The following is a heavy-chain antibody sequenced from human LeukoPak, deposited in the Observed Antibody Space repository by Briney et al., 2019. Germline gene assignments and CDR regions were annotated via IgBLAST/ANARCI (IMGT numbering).Heavy chain of an antibody. CDR1: GGSISSSSYY. CDR2: IYYSGST. D-gene: IGHD2-21*01. J-gene: IGHJ4*02. V-gene: IGHV4-39*07. Sequence: SETLSLTCTVSGGSISSSSYYWGWIRQPPGKGLEWIGSIYYSGSTNYNPSLKSRVTISVDTSKNQFSLKLSSVTAADTAVYYCARGVVIAPQTFDYWGQGTLVTVSS. CDR3: ARGVVIAPQTFDY.